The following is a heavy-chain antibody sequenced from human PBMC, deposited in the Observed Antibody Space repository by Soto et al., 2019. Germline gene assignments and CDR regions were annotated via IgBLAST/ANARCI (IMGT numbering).Heavy chain of an antibody. CDR2: IYSDGTT. V-gene: IGHV3-53*01. Sequence: EVHLVESGGGLIQPGGSLTLSCAASGFAVSNTYMSWVRQAPGRGLEWVSFIYSDGTTCYADSVKGRFTISRDTSKNTLSLQMNSLRAEDTAVYSCARDCSGGSCYPALGAWGQGTLVTVSS. D-gene: IGHD2-15*01. CDR1: GFAVSNTY. CDR3: ARDCSGGSCYPALGA. J-gene: IGHJ5*02.